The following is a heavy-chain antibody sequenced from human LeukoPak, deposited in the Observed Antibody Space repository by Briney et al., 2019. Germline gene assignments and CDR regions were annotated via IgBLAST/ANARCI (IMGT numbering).Heavy chain of an antibody. V-gene: IGHV3-21*01. CDR3: ASTRGEWELLPSPFDY. D-gene: IGHD1-26*01. CDR1: GFTFSSYS. CDR2: ISSSSSYI. Sequence: PGGSLRLSCAASGFTFSSYSMNWVRQAPGKGLEWVSSISSSSSYIYYADSVKGRFTISRDNAKNSLYLQMNSLRAEDTAVYYCASTRGEWELLPSPFDYWGQGTLVTVSS. J-gene: IGHJ4*02.